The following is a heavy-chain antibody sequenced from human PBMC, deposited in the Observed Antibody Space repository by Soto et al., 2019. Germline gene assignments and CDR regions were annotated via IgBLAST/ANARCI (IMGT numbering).Heavy chain of an antibody. Sequence: ASETLSLTCGVSGGSPSGNYWSWIRQPPGKGLEWIGCISDSGNTYYNPSLQSRVTISIDTSTNQFLLDLTSVTTADTAVYYCARVPTTVTXPKSPFLVDRDVKDESFAPWGQGTLVTVYS. CDR2: ISDSGNT. CDR1: GGSPSGNY. CDR3: ARVPTTVTXPKSPFLVDRDVKDESFAP. V-gene: IGHV4-59*01. D-gene: IGHD4-17*01. J-gene: IGHJ5*02.